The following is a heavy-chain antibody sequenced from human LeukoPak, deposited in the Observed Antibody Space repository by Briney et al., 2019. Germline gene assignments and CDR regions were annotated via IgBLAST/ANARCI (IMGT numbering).Heavy chain of an antibody. D-gene: IGHD2-15*01. V-gene: IGHV4-59*08. CDR3: ARHPFATPFDR. CDR2: VFHTGDS. CDR1: GDSVSFSY. Sequence: PSETLSLTCAVSGDSVSFSYWSWTRQPPGKGLEWIGYVFHTGDSNCNPSLKRRVTMSLDTSKNQLSLRLTSVTAADTAVYYCARHPFATPFDRWGRGTLVTVSS. J-gene: IGHJ5*02.